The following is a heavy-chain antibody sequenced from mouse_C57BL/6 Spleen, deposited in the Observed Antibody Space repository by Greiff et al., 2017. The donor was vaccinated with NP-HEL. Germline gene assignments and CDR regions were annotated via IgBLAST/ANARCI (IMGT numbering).Heavy chain of an antibody. V-gene: IGHV1-26*01. Sequence: EVQLQQSGPELVKPGASVKISCKASGYTFTDYYMNWVKQSHGKSLEWIGDINPNNGGTSYNQKFKGKATLTVDKSSSTAYMELRSLTSEDSAVYYCARRYYVVYFDYWGQGTTLTVSS. CDR3: ARRYYVVYFDY. CDR2: INPNNGGT. D-gene: IGHD1-1*01. CDR1: GYTFTDYY. J-gene: IGHJ2*01.